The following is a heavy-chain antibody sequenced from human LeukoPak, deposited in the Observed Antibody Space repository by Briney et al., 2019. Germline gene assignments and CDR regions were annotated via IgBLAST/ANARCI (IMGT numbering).Heavy chain of an antibody. CDR2: IIPIFGTA. D-gene: IGHD5-18*01. CDR1: GGTFSSYA. Sequence: SVKVSCKASGGTFSSYAISWVRQAPGQGLEWMGGIIPIFGTANYAQKFQGRVTMTRDTSISTAYMELSRLRSDDTAVYYCARAVLLGTDFDYWGQGTLVTISS. CDR3: ARAVLLGTDFDY. J-gene: IGHJ4*02. V-gene: IGHV1-69*05.